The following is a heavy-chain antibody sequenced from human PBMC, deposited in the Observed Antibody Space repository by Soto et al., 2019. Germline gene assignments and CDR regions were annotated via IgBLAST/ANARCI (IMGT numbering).Heavy chain of an antibody. Sequence: GGSLRLSCAASGFTFSSYWMHWVRQAPGKGLVWVSRINSDGSSTSYADSVKGRFTISRDNAKNTLYLQMNSLRAEDTAVYYCARGGVYCGGDCHDAFDIWGQGTRVTVSS. CDR2: INSDGSST. D-gene: IGHD2-21*01. J-gene: IGHJ3*02. CDR3: ARGGVYCGGDCHDAFDI. CDR1: GFTFSSYW. V-gene: IGHV3-74*01.